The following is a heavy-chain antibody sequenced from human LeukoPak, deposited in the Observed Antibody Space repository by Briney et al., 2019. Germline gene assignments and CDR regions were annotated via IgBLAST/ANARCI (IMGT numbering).Heavy chain of an antibody. CDR1: GFTFSSYA. CDR2: ISGSGGST. D-gene: IGHD3-10*01. CDR3: AKGLWFGELSGAFDI. V-gene: IGHV3-23*01. Sequence: PGGSLGLSCAASGFTFSSYAMSWVRQAPGKGLEWVSAISGSGGSTYYADSVKGRFTISRDNSKNTLYLQMNSLRAEDTAVYYCAKGLWFGELSGAFDIWGQGTMVTVSS. J-gene: IGHJ3*02.